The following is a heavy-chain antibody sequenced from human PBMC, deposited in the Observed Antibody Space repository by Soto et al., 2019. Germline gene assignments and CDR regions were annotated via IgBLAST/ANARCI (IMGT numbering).Heavy chain of an antibody. CDR2: IYYSGST. Sequence: SETLSLTCTVSGGSISSYYWSWIRQPPGKGLEWIGYIYYSGSTNYNPSLKSRVTISVDTSKNQFSLKLSSVTAADTAVYYCATRGYCSSSSCYTYYYYMEIRGIETT. CDR1: GGSISSYY. CDR3: ATRGYCSSSSCYTYYYYMEI. J-gene: IGHJ6*03. D-gene: IGHD2-2*02. V-gene: IGHV4-59*01.